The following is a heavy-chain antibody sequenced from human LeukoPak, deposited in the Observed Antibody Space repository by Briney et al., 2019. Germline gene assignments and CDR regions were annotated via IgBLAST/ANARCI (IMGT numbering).Heavy chain of an antibody. D-gene: IGHD4-17*01. CDR1: GDSFSGLY. J-gene: IGHJ5*01. CDR2: VYTTGEI. V-gene: IGHV4-4*07. CDR3: ARGAGDYGGNWFDS. Sequence: PSETLSLTCTVSGDSFSGLYWTWIRQPAGKGLEWIGRVYTTGEINYNPSLKSRVTMSVGIYWNKFSLNLTSVTASDTAVYYCARGAGDYGGNWFDSWGQGTLVIVSS.